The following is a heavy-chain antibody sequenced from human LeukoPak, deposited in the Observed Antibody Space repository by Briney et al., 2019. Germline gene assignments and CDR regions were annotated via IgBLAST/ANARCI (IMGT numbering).Heavy chain of an antibody. V-gene: IGHV3-74*01. CDR3: ATYDSGYSTY. CDR2: IKSDGSIT. Sequence: PGGSLRLSCVASGLTFSSNWMNWVRQGPGKGLVWVSRIKSDGSITNYADSVKGRFTISRDNAKNTLYLQMNSLRAEDTAVYYCATYDSGYSTYWGQGTLVTVSS. D-gene: IGHD3-22*01. J-gene: IGHJ4*02. CDR1: GLTFSSNW.